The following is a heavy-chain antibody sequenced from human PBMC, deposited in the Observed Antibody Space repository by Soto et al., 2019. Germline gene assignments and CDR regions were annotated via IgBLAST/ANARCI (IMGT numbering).Heavy chain of an antibody. CDR2: IGTAGDT. D-gene: IGHD6-19*01. CDR1: GFTFSSYV. CDR3: ARGESSGWYRDYYYGMDV. V-gene: IGHV3-13*04. J-gene: IGHJ6*02. Sequence: EVQLVESGGGLVQPGGSLRLSCAASGFTFSSYVMHWVRQATGKGLEWVSAIGTAGDTYYPGSVKGRFTISRENAKNSLYLQMNSLRAGDTAVYYCARGESSGWYRDYYYGMDVWGQGTTVTVSS.